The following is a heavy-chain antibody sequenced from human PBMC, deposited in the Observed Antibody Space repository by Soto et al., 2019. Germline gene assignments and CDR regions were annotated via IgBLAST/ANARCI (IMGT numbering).Heavy chain of an antibody. CDR1: GFTFSNYA. D-gene: IGHD3-3*01. J-gene: IGHJ6*02. V-gene: IGHV3-33*08. CDR3: AREMYYDFWSGYWSFYYYGMDV. CDR2: IWYDGSNK. Sequence: PGGSLRLSCAASGFTFSNYAMTWVRQAPGKGLEWVAVIWYDGSNKYYADSVKGRFTISRDNSKNTLYLQMNSLRAEDTAVYYCAREMYYDFWSGYWSFYYYGMDVWGQGTTVTVSS.